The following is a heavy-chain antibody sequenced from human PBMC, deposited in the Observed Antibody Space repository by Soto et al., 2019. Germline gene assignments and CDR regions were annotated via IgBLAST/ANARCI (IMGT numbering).Heavy chain of an antibody. CDR3: ASFYDPPPFGVLNNWFDP. CDR1: GGTFSSYT. CDR2: IIPILGIA. Sequence: ASVKVSCKASGGTFSSYTISWVRQAPGQGLEWMGRIIPILGIANYAQKFQGRVTITADKSTSTAYMELSSLRSEDTAVYYCASFYDPPPFGVLNNWFDPWGQGTLVTVSS. J-gene: IGHJ5*02. V-gene: IGHV1-69*02. D-gene: IGHD3-3*01.